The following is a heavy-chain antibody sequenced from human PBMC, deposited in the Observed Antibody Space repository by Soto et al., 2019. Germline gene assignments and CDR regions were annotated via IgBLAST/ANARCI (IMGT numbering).Heavy chain of an antibody. CDR1: CGSVSSGSYY. Sequence: SETLSLTCTVSCGSVSSGSYYWSWIRQPPGKGLEWIGYIYYSGSTNYNPSLKSRVTISVDTSKNQFSLKLSSVTAADTAVYYCARAVWYYYYMDVWGKGTTVTVSS. CDR2: IYYSGST. V-gene: IGHV4-61*01. J-gene: IGHJ6*03. CDR3: ARAVWYYYYMDV.